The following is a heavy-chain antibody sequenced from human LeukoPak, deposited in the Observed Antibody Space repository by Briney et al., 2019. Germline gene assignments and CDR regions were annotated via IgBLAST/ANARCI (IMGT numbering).Heavy chain of an antibody. CDR3: ARYIVVVTAQYAFDI. CDR1: GGSISSYY. V-gene: IGHV4-59*01. Sequence: MPSETLSLTCTVSGGSISSYYWSWIRQPLGKGLEWIGYIYYSGSTNYNPSLKSRVTISVDTSKNQFSLKLSSVTAADTAVYYCARYIVVVTAQYAFDIWGQGTMVTVSS. J-gene: IGHJ3*02. CDR2: IYYSGST. D-gene: IGHD2-21*02.